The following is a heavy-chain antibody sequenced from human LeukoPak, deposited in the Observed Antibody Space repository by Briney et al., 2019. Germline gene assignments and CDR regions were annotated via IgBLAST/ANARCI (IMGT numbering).Heavy chain of an antibody. V-gene: IGHV3-74*01. CDR3: TRGSGSYSYDY. CDR1: GFTFSNHW. CDR2: INIDGSIT. Sequence: GGSLRLSCEASGFTFSNHWIHWVRQAPGKGLVWVSRINIDGSITGYADSVKGRFTISRDNAKSTMYLQMNSLRAEDTAVYYCTRGSGSYSYDYWGQGTLVTVSS. D-gene: IGHD1-26*01. J-gene: IGHJ4*02.